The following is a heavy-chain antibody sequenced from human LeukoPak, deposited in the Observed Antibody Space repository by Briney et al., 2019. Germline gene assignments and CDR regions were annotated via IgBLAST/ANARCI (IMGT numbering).Heavy chain of an antibody. D-gene: IGHD6-13*01. CDR2: ISSSSSYM. CDR1: GFTFSSYS. Sequence: PGGSLRLSCAASGFTFSSYSMNWVRQAPGKGLEWVSSISSSSSYMYYADSVKGRFTISRDNAKNSLYLQMNSLRAEDTAVYYCARDRGIAAAGDYWGQGTLVTVSS. J-gene: IGHJ4*02. CDR3: ARDRGIAAAGDY. V-gene: IGHV3-21*01.